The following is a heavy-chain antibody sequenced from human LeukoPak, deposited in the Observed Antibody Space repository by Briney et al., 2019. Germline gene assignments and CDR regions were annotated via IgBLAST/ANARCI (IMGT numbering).Heavy chain of an antibody. Sequence: GASVKVSCTASGGTFSSYAISWVRQAPGQGLEWMGGIIPIFGTANYAQKFQGRVTITADESTSTAYMELSSLRSEDTAVYYCASTTATTVISQLWGQGTLVTVSS. CDR1: GGTFSSYA. J-gene: IGHJ4*02. CDR3: ASTTATTVISQL. V-gene: IGHV1-69*01. CDR2: IIPIFGTA. D-gene: IGHD4-17*01.